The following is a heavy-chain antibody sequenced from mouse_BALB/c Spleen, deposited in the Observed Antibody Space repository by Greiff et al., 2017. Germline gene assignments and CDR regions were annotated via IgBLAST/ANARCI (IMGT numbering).Heavy chain of an antibody. V-gene: IGHV5-6-3*01. Sequence: EVHLVESGGGLVQPGGSLKLSCAASGFTFSSYGMSWVRQTPDKRLELVATINSNGGSTYYPDSVKGGFTISRDNAKNTLYLQMGSLKSEDTAMYYCARNYYGNYGGYFDYWGQGTTLTVSS. D-gene: IGHD2-1*01. CDR3: ARNYYGNYGGYFDY. CDR2: INSNGGST. CDR1: GFTFSSYG. J-gene: IGHJ2*01.